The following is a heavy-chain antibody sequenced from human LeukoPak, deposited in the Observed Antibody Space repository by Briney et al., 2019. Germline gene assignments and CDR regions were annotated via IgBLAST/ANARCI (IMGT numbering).Heavy chain of an antibody. CDR2: IYTSGST. CDR1: GGSISIGSYY. D-gene: IGHD2-15*01. CDR3: AGGTCSGGSCYSLGGIDY. J-gene: IGHJ4*02. V-gene: IGHV4-61*02. Sequence: SQTLSLTCTVSGGSISIGSYYWGWIRQHAGKGLEWIGRIYTSGSTNYNPSLKRRVTISVDTSKNQFSLKLSSVTAADTAVYYCAGGTCSGGSCYSLGGIDYWGQGTLVTVSS.